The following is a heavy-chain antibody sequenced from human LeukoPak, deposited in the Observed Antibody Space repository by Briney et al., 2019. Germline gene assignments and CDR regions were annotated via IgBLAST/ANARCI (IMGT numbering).Heavy chain of an antibody. CDR2: ISRTTGGT. V-gene: IGHV3-21*06. CDR1: GFTFSSYS. J-gene: IGHJ5*02. D-gene: IGHD5-12*01. Sequence: GESLRLSCAASGFTFSSYSMSWVRQAPGKGLEWVSYISRTTGGTYYADSVQGRFTISRDYAKNSLYLQMDSLRVEDTAIYYCARTGEDYADNAGYGGFDPWGQGTLVTVSS. CDR3: ARTGEDYADNAGYGGFDP.